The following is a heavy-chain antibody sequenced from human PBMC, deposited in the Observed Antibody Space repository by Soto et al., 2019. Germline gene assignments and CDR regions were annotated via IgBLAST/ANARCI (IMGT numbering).Heavy chain of an antibody. CDR1: GFTFSPYE. Sequence: GGSLRLSCAASGFTFSPYEMSWVRQAPGKGLEWISYISSSGSTIHYADSVKGRFSISRDNATKSLFLQMYSLRAEDTAVYYGAREAPCSNSVGQLDYWGRGTLVTVSS. D-gene: IGHD2-8*01. CDR2: ISSSGSTI. CDR3: AREAPCSNSVGQLDY. J-gene: IGHJ4*02. V-gene: IGHV3-48*03.